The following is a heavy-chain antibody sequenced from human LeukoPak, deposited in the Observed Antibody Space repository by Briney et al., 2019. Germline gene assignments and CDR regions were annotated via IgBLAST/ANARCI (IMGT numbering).Heavy chain of an antibody. V-gene: IGHV3-33*01. D-gene: IGHD2-15*01. Sequence: GRSPRLSCAASGFTFSSYGMHWVRQAPGKGLEWVAVIWYDGSNKYYADSVKGRFTISRDNSKNTLYLQMNSLRAEDTAVYYCAREAPPCSGGSCYSSSEFDYWGQGTLVTVSS. CDR2: IWYDGSNK. CDR1: GFTFSSYG. J-gene: IGHJ4*02. CDR3: AREAPPCSGGSCYSSSEFDY.